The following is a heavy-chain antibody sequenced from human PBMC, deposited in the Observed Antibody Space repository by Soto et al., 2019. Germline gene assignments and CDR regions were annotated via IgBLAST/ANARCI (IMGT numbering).Heavy chain of an antibody. CDR3: AREPKDYGDYFGWFDP. CDR1: GGTFSSYA. V-gene: IGHV1-69*01. J-gene: IGHJ5*02. Sequence: QVQLVQSGAEVKKPGSSVKVSCTASGGTFSSYAISWVRQAPGQGLEWMGGIIPIFGTANYAQKFQGRVTSTSDESTSTAYMELSSLRSEDTAVYYCAREPKDYGDYFGWFDPWGQGTLVTVSS. CDR2: IIPIFGTA. D-gene: IGHD4-17*01.